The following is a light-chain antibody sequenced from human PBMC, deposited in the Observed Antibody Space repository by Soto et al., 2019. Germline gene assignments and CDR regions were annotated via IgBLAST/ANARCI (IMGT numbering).Light chain of an antibody. V-gene: IGKV2-28*01. Sequence: DIVMTQGPLSLPVTPRGAASISFISSQSLLHSNGYNFLDWYLQKPGQSPQLLIYLGSSRSSGVPARFSGSGSGKDFTIKIDRVDDEDVGTYYCMQGLQSPTTVGQGTRLEIK. CDR3: MQGLQSPTT. J-gene: IGKJ5*01. CDR1: QSLLHSNGYNF. CDR2: LGS.